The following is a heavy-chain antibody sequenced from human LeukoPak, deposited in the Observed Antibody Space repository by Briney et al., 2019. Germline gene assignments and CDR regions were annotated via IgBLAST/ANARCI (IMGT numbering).Heavy chain of an antibody. CDR2: INHSGST. CDR1: GGSFSGYY. Sequence: PSETLSLTCAVYGGSFSGYYWSWIRQPPGKGLEWIGEINHSGSTNYNPSLKSRVTISLDTSKNQFSLRLKSVTAADTAVYYCARGRFWSGYYHYWGQGTLVSVSS. CDR3: ARGRFWSGYYHY. J-gene: IGHJ4*02. D-gene: IGHD3-3*01. V-gene: IGHV4-34*01.